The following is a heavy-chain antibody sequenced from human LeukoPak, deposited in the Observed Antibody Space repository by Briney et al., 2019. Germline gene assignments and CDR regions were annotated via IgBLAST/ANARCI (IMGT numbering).Heavy chain of an antibody. CDR2: IYPDGRST. V-gene: IGHV3-74*01. D-gene: IGHD5/OR15-5a*01. J-gene: IGHJ4*02. CDR1: GFTFSSYS. CDR3: ASGVYDSLYYFDY. Sequence: GGSLRLSCAASGFTFSSYSMNWVRQAPGKGLVWVSRIYPDGRSTGYADSVKGRFTISRDNAKNTLYLQMNSLRAEDTAVYYCASGVYDSLYYFDYWGQGTLVTVSS.